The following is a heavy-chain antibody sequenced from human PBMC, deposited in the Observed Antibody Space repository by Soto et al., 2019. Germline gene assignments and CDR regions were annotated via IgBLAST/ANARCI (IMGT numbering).Heavy chain of an antibody. Sequence: QVQLQESGPGLVKPSQNLSLTCTVSGGSISSGGYHWSWIRQHPGKGLEWIGYISYSGITYYKPSRKSRVTISVDTSKNQFSLELSSVTAADTAVYYCARAIGTNYYGSGSFRRYNWFDPWGQGTLVTVSS. V-gene: IGHV4-31*03. CDR2: ISYSGIT. CDR3: ARAIGTNYYGSGSFRRYNWFDP. D-gene: IGHD3-10*01. J-gene: IGHJ5*02. CDR1: GGSISSGGYH.